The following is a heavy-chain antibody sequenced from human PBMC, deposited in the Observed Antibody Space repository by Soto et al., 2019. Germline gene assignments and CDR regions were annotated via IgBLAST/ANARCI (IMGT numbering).Heavy chain of an antibody. D-gene: IGHD4-17*01. Sequence: SETLSLTCTVSGGSISSYYWSWIRQPPGKGLEWIGYIYYSGSTNYNPSLKSRVTISVDTSKNQFSLKLSSVTAADTAVYYCARRTVQVYYHYMDVWGKGTTVTVSS. CDR3: ARRTVQVYYHYMDV. CDR2: IYYSGST. J-gene: IGHJ6*03. CDR1: GGSISSYY. V-gene: IGHV4-59*08.